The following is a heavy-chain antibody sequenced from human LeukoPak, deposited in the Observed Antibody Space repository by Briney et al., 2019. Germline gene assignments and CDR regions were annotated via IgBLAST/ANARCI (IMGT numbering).Heavy chain of an antibody. V-gene: IGHV3-23*01. CDR2: ISVSGNT. J-gene: IGHJ4*02. CDR3: AKAPVTTCSGAHCYPFDY. Sequence: GGSLRLSCAASGFTLSSYAMSWVRQAPGKGLEWVSAISVSGNTYHADSVKGRFTISRDSSKNTLYLQMNRLRAEDAAVYYCAKAPVTTCSGAHCYPFDYWGQGTLVTVSS. D-gene: IGHD2-15*01. CDR1: GFTLSSYA.